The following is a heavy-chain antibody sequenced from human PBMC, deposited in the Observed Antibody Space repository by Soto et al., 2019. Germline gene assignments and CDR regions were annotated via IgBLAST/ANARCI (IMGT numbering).Heavy chain of an antibody. CDR2: ISSDGSNK. CDR1: GFTFSSYG. D-gene: IGHD2-2*01. J-gene: IGHJ6*02. CDR3: AKEVGIELVPATIGYFGMDV. V-gene: IGHV3-30*18. Sequence: QVQLVESGGGVVQPGRSLRLSCAASGFTFSSYGMHWVRQAPGKGPEWVAVISSDGSNKYSADSVKGRFTISRDDSKNTLYLQMNSLRAEDTAVYYCAKEVGIELVPATIGYFGMDVWGQGTTVTVSS.